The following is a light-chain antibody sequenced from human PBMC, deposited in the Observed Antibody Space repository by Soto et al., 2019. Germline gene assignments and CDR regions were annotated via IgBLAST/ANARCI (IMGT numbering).Light chain of an antibody. Sequence: EIMMTQSPATLSVSPGERATLSCRASQSVTSNLAWYQQKPGQAPRLLIYGASTRATGIPARFSGSGSGTEFTLTISSLQSEDFAVYHCQQYTNWPLTFGGGTKVEIK. CDR3: QQYTNWPLT. J-gene: IGKJ4*01. CDR1: QSVTSN. CDR2: GAS. V-gene: IGKV3-15*01.